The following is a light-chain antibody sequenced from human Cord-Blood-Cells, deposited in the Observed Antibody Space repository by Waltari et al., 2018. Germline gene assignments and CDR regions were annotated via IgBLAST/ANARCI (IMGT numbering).Light chain of an antibody. CDR3: SSYTSSSTLDYV. J-gene: IGLJ1*01. CDR2: EVS. CDR1: SSDVGGYNN. Sequence: QSALTQPASVSGSPGQSITISRTGTSSDVGGYNNVSWYQQHPGKAPKLMLYEVSNRPSGVSNRFSGSKSGNTASLTISGLQAEDEADYYCSSYTSSSTLDYVFGTGTKVTVL. V-gene: IGLV2-14*01.